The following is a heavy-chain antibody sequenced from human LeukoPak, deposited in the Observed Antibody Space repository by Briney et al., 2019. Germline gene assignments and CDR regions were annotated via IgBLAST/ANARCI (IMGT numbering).Heavy chain of an antibody. D-gene: IGHD3-16*01. CDR3: AISLGGPPGLIDY. Sequence: GASVKVSCKASGYTFTSYYMHWVRQAPGQGLEWMGIINPSGGSTSYAQKFQGRVTMTRDMSTSTVYMELSSLRSEDTAVYYCAISLGGPPGLIDYWGQGTLVTVSS. V-gene: IGHV1-46*01. CDR1: GYTFTSYY. J-gene: IGHJ4*02. CDR2: INPSGGST.